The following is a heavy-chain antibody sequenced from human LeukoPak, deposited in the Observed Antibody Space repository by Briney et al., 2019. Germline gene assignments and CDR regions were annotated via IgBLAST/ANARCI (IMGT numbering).Heavy chain of an antibody. D-gene: IGHD2-2*01. CDR2: FDPEDDET. Sequence: ASVKVSCKVSGYTLTELSMHWVRQAPGKGLEWMGGFDPEDDETIYAQKFQGRVTMTEDTSTDTAYMELSSLRSEDTAVYYCATILGYCSSTSCFRSYYFDYWGQGTLVTVSS. CDR3: ATILGYCSSTSCFRSYYFDY. V-gene: IGHV1-24*01. CDR1: GYTLTELS. J-gene: IGHJ4*02.